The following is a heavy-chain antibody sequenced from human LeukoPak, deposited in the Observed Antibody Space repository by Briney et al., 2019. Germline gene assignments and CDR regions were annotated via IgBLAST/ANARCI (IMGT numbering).Heavy chain of an antibody. CDR1: GYTLTEIS. CDR2: FNPEDAET. J-gene: IGHJ4*02. CDR3: ATEIVGYGDVHYFDS. V-gene: IGHV1-24*01. Sequence: GASVKVCCKVSGYTLTEISMHWVRQAPGQGLEWMGGFNPEDAETIYARSFQGRLTVTEDTSTDTAYMELSSLRSEDTAMYYCATEIVGYGDVHYFDSWGQGTLVTVSS. D-gene: IGHD4-17*01.